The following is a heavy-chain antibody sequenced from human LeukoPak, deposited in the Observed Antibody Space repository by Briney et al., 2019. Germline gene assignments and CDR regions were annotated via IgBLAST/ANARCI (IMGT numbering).Heavy chain of an antibody. CDR3: ARELIVVVPHARGGDYVLDY. V-gene: IGHV3-11*01. J-gene: IGHJ4*02. D-gene: IGHD2-2*01. CDR2: ISSSRSTI. Sequence: GGSLRLSCAASGFTFSDYYMSWIRQAPGKGLEWVSYISSSRSTIYYADSVKGRFTISRDNAKNSLYLQMNSLRAEDTAVYYCARELIVVVPHARGGDYVLDYWGQGTLVTVSS. CDR1: GFTFSDYY.